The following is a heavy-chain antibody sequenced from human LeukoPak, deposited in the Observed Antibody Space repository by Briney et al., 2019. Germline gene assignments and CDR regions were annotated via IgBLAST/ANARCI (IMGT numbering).Heavy chain of an antibody. D-gene: IGHD6-6*01. CDR1: GGSISSYY. CDR2: IYYSGST. V-gene: IGHV4-59*01. Sequence: SETLSLTCTVSGGSISSYYWSWIRQPPGKGLEWIGYIYYSGSTNYNPSLKSRVPISVDTSKIQFSLKLSSVTAADTAVYYCARDGPYSSSDYFDYWGQGTLVTVSS. J-gene: IGHJ4*02. CDR3: ARDGPYSSSDYFDY.